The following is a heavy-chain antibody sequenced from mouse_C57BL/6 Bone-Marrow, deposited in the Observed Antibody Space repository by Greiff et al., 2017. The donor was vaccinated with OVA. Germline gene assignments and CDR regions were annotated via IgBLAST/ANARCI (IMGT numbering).Heavy chain of an antibody. Sequence: EVMLVESGGGLVKPGGSLKLSCAASGFTFSDYGMHWVRQAPEKGLEWVAYISSGSSTIYYADTVKGRFTISRDNANNTLFLQMTSLRSEDTAMYYCAGGGYYPAWFAYWGQGTLVTVSA. J-gene: IGHJ3*01. V-gene: IGHV5-17*01. CDR2: ISSGSSTI. CDR3: AGGGYYPAWFAY. D-gene: IGHD2-3*01. CDR1: GFTFSDYG.